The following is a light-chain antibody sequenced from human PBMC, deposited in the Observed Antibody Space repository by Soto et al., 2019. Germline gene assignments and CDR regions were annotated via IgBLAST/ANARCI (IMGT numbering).Light chain of an antibody. Sequence: EVVLTQSPGTLSLSRGERATLSCRASERIYSAYLGWYQQKPGQAPRLLIYGTSSRATGIPDRFSGSGSGTDFTLTISRLEPEDFAVYYCQQCGSSSTFGQGTRLEIK. CDR3: QQCGSSST. CDR1: ERIYSAY. V-gene: IGKV3-20*01. J-gene: IGKJ5*01. CDR2: GTS.